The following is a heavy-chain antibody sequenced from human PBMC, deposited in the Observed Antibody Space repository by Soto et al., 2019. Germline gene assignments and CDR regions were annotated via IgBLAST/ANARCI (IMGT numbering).Heavy chain of an antibody. D-gene: IGHD2-15*01. CDR1: GFTFSSYS. V-gene: IGHV3-48*02. CDR2: ISSSSTGM. CDR3: TRAGRGAVVVGDLGYFYYGMDV. Sequence: GGSLRLSCTASGFTFSSYSMKWVRQAPGKGLEWVSHISSSSTGMYYADSVKGRFIVSRDNAKNSLYLQMNNLRDEDTAVYYCTRAGRGAVVVGDLGYFYYGMDVWGQGTTVTVSS. J-gene: IGHJ6*02.